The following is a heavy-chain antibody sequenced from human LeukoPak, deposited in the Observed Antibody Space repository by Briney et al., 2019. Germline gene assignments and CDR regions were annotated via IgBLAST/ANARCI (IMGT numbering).Heavy chain of an antibody. CDR2: IIYSGST. Sequence: SEYLSLTCTVSGGSISSSSFDWDWIRQPPGKGREWIGTIIYSGSTYYNPSLKSRITISVDTSKNQFSLKLSSVTAADTAVYYCARHSRSGYSDYESAFDIWGQGTMVIVSS. CDR3: ARHSRSGYSDYESAFDI. J-gene: IGHJ3*02. D-gene: IGHD5-12*01. CDR1: GGSISSSSFD. V-gene: IGHV4-39*01.